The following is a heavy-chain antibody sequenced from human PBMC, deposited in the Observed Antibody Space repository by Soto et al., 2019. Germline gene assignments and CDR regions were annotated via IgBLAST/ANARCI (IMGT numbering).Heavy chain of an antibody. D-gene: IGHD5-18*01. V-gene: IGHV3-66*01. CDR3: VRLWLPYYFDY. Sequence: EVQLVESGGGLVQPGGSLRLSCAASGFTVSSNYMSWVRQAPGKGLEWVSVIYSGGSTYYADSVKGRFTVSRDNSKNTLYLQMNSLGAEDTAVYYCVRLWLPYYFDYWGQGTLVTVSS. CDR2: IYSGGST. J-gene: IGHJ4*02. CDR1: GFTVSSNY.